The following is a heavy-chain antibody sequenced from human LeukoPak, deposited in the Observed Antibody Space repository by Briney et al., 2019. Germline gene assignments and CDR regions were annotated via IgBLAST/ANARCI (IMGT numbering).Heavy chain of an antibody. Sequence: GGSLRLSCAASGFTFSAFWMHWVRQAPGKGLVWVSRINSDDSRTTYADSVKGRFTISRDNSKNTLYLQMNSLRAEDTAVYYCARRGDGGRSFDYWGQGTLVTVSS. V-gene: IGHV3-74*01. J-gene: IGHJ4*02. D-gene: IGHD4-23*01. CDR3: ARRGDGGRSFDY. CDR1: GFTFSAFW. CDR2: INSDDSRT.